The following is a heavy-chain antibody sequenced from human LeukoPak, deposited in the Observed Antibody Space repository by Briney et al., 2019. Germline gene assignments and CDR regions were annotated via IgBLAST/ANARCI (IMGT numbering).Heavy chain of an antibody. J-gene: IGHJ4*02. CDR1: GFTFSSYG. V-gene: IGHV3-NL1*01. D-gene: IGHD3-22*01. Sequence: GGSLRLSCAASGFTFSSYGMHWVRQAPGKGLEWVSGISWNSGSKGYADSVKGRFTISRDNSKNTLYLQMNSLRAEDTAVYYCAREWHYYDSSAAGYWGQGTLVTVSS. CDR3: AREWHYYDSSAAGY. CDR2: ISWNSGSK.